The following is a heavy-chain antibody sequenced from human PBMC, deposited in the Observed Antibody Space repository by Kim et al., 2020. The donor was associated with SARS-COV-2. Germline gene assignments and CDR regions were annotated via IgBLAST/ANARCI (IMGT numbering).Heavy chain of an antibody. Sequence: SETLSLTCAVSGGSISSSNWWSWVRQPPGKGLEWIGEIYHSGSTNYNPSLKSRVTISVDKSKNQFSLKLSSVTAADTAVYYCARLILEWTQNWFDPWGQGTLVTVSS. V-gene: IGHV4-4*02. D-gene: IGHD3-3*01. CDR2: IYHSGST. CDR3: ARLILEWTQNWFDP. J-gene: IGHJ5*02. CDR1: GGSISSSNW.